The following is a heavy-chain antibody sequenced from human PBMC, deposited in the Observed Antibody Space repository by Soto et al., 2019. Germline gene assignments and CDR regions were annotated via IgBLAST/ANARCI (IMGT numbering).Heavy chain of an antibody. CDR1: GFTFGSYA. J-gene: IGHJ4*02. D-gene: IGHD1-26*01. V-gene: IGHV3-23*01. Sequence: GGSLRLSCAASGFTFGSYAMSWVRQAPGKGLEWVSAISASGGGTYYADSVKGRFTISRDNSKSTLYLQMNSLRAEDTAVYYCAKDVRIVGAPFYFGYWGQGSLLTVSS. CDR2: ISASGGGT. CDR3: AKDVRIVGAPFYFGY.